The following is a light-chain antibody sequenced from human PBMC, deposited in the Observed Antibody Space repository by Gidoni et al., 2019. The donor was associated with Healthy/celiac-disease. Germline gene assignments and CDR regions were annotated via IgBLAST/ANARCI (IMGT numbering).Light chain of an antibody. V-gene: IGKV3-11*01. CDR1: QSVSSY. CDR3: QQRSNWLT. Sequence: EIVLTQSPATLSLSPGERATLSCRASQSVSSYLAWYQQNPGQAPRLLIYDASNRATGIPARFSSSGSGTDFTLTISSLEPEDFAVYYCQQRSNWLTFGGGTKVEIK. J-gene: IGKJ4*01. CDR2: DAS.